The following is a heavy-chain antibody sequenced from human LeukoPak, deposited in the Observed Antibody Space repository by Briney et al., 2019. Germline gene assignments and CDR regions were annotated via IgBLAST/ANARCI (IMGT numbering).Heavy chain of an antibody. CDR2: INHSGST. V-gene: IGHV4-34*01. CDR1: GGSFSGYY. Sequence: PSETLSLTCAVYGGSFSGYYWSWIRQPPGKGLEGIGEINHSGSTNYNPSLKSRVNISVDTSKNQFSLKLSSVTAADTAVYYCARGHSSIAARRYYYYYYMDVWGKGTTVTVSS. J-gene: IGHJ6*03. D-gene: IGHD6-6*01. CDR3: ARGHSSIAARRYYYYYYMDV.